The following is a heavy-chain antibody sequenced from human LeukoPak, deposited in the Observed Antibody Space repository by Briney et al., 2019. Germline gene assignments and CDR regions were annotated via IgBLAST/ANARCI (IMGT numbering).Heavy chain of an antibody. CDR2: IYYSGST. V-gene: IGHV4-61*01. CDR3: AAGRPSQYGPGSYNDAEYFQH. J-gene: IGHJ1*01. D-gene: IGHD3-10*01. CDR1: GGSISSSSYY. Sequence: SETLSLTCTVSGGSISSSSYYWSWIRQPPGKGLEWIGYIYYSGSTNYNPSLKGRVTISVDTPKNQFSLKLSSVTAADTAVYYCAAGRPSQYGPGSYNDAEYFQHWGQGTLVTVSS.